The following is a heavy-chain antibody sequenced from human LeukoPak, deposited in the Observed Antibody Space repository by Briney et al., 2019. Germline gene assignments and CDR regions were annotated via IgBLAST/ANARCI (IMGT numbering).Heavy chain of an antibody. V-gene: IGHV3-30-3*01. Sequence: TGGSLRLSCAASGFTFSSYAMHWVRQAPGKGLEWVAVISYDGSNKYYADSVKGRFTISRDNSKNTLYLQMNSLRAEDTAVYYCASGGSWTDAFDIWGQGTMVTVSS. CDR1: GFTFSSYA. CDR3: ASGGSWTDAFDI. J-gene: IGHJ3*02. CDR2: ISYDGSNK. D-gene: IGHD2-15*01.